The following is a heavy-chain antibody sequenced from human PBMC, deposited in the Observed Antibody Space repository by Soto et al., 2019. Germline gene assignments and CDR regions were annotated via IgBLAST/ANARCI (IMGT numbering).Heavy chain of an antibody. V-gene: IGHV3-30*18. CDR1: GITLSCDG. D-gene: IGHD2-2*01. CDR3: AKDQEPYAPYYYPGMSR. Sequence: SLSCAGRGITLSCDGTDSFHQAPGKGLEWVAVISYDGSNKYYADSVKGRFTISRDNSKNTLYLQMNSLRAEDTAVYYCAKDQEPYAPYYYPGMSRRAQGTTVPVSS. CDR2: ISYDGSNK. J-gene: IGHJ6*02.